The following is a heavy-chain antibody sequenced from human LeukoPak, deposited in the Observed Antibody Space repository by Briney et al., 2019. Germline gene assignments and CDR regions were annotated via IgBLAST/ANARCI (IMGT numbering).Heavy chain of an antibody. Sequence: PGGSLRLSCAASGFIFSSLDMGWVRQAPGKGLEWVPGISASGKNTFYANSVKGRFTITRDNSKNTVYLQMSRLRAEDTAIYYCAKDSVRSGGWFYFDNWGQGTLVSVSS. D-gene: IGHD4-23*01. CDR1: GFIFSSLD. CDR3: AKDSVRSGGWFYFDN. V-gene: IGHV3-23*01. J-gene: IGHJ4*02. CDR2: ISASGKNT.